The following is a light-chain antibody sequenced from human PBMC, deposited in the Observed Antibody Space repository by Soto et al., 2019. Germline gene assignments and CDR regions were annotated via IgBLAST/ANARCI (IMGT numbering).Light chain of an antibody. J-gene: IGLJ1*01. CDR3: SSFTSSSTLV. Sequence: QSVLTQPASVSGSPGQSITISCTGTSSDVGGYNYVSWYQQHPGKAPKLMISDVSNRPSGVSYRLSGSKSGNTASLTISGLQAEDEADYYCSSFTSSSTLVFGTGTKVTVL. V-gene: IGLV2-14*01. CDR2: DVS. CDR1: SSDVGGYNY.